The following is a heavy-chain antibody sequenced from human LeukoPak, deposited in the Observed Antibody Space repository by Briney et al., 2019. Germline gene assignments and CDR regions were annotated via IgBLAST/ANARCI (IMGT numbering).Heavy chain of an antibody. Sequence: SETLSLTCTVSGGSISSGSYYWSWIRQPAGKGLEWIGRIYTSGSTNYNPSLKCRVTISVDTSKNQFSLKLSSVTAADTAVYYCARDIYDSSGYSEYNWFDPWGQGTLVTVSS. CDR1: GGSISSGSYY. CDR3: ARDIYDSSGYSEYNWFDP. V-gene: IGHV4-61*02. J-gene: IGHJ5*02. CDR2: IYTSGST. D-gene: IGHD3-22*01.